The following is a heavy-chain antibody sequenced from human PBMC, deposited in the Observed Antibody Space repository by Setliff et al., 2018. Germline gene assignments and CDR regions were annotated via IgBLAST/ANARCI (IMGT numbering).Heavy chain of an antibody. Sequence: SVKVSCKASGATFSSYGTSWVRQAPGQGLEWMGGTIPMFGTTEYAQKFQGRLTIITDESTNTAFMQLSSLRSDDTAVYYCVREGVDRRSSTDYRYYMDVWGKGTTVT. D-gene: IGHD6-6*01. CDR1: GATFSSYG. V-gene: IGHV1-69*05. CDR2: TIPMFGTT. J-gene: IGHJ6*03. CDR3: VREGVDRRSSTDYRYYMDV.